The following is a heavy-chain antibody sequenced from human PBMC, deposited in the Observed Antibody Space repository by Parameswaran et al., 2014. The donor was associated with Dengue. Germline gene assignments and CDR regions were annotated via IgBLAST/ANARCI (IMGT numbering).Heavy chain of an antibody. CDR2: ISAHNGNT. D-gene: IGHD6-13*01. V-gene: IGHV1-18*01. J-gene: IGHJ3*02. CDR3: ARDRSSSWHEAFDI. Sequence: WVRQAPGQGLEWMGWISAHNGNTNYAQRLQGRVTMTADTSTSTAYMELRSLRSDDTAVYYCARDRSSSWHEAFDIWGQGDNGHRLL.